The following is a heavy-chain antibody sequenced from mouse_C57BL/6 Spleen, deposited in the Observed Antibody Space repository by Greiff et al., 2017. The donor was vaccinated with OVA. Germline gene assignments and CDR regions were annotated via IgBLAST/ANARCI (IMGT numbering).Heavy chain of an antibody. J-gene: IGHJ4*01. CDR2: IHPNSGST. V-gene: IGHV1-64*01. CDR1: GYTFTSYW. D-gene: IGHD5-1*01. CDR3: ARSPYPDEYYAMGD. Sequence: QVQLQQPGAELVKPGASVKLSCKASGYTFTSYWMHWVKQRPGQGLEWIGMIHPNSGSTNYNEKFKSKATLTVAKSSSTAYMQLSRPTYEDAAVYNCARSPYPDEYYAMGDWGQGTSVTVSS.